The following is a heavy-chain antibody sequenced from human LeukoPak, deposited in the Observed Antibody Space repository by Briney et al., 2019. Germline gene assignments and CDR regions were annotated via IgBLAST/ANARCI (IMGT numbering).Heavy chain of an antibody. CDR2: IRYDGSDK. CDR1: GFTFSRHG. D-gene: IGHD2-15*01. CDR3: AKGFYYCSDGCPQYYYYMDV. J-gene: IGHJ6*03. V-gene: IGHV3-30*02. Sequence: GGSLRLSCAASGFTFSRHGMYWVRQAPGKGLEWVAFIRYDGSDKYYADSVKGRFTISRDNSENTLYLQMNSLRPEDTAVYYCAKGFYYCSDGCPQYYYYMDVWGKGTTVIVSS.